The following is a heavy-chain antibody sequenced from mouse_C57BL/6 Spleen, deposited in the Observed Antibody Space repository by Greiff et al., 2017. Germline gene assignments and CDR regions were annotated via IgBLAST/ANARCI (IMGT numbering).Heavy chain of an antibody. CDR3: ARGGLYDYENYAMDY. Sequence: EVMLVESEGGLVQPGSSMKLSCTASGFTFSDYYMAWVRQVPEKGLEWVANINYDGSSTYYLDSLKSRFIISRDNAKNILYLQMSSLKSEDTATYYCARGGLYDYENYAMDYWGQGTSVTVSS. V-gene: IGHV5-16*01. J-gene: IGHJ4*01. CDR2: INYDGSST. CDR1: GFTFSDYY. D-gene: IGHD2-4*01.